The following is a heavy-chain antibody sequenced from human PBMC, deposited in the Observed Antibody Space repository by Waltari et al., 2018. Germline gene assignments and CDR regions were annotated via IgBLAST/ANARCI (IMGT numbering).Heavy chain of an antibody. J-gene: IGHJ4*02. CDR1: GFTFSSYG. Sequence: QVQLVESGGGVVQPGRSLHLSCAASGFTFSSYGLPWVRQAPGKGLEWVAVIWYDGSNKYYADSVKGRFTISRDNSKNTLYLQMNSLRAEDTAVYYCARDPTIFGVVIGVGYWGQGTLVTVSS. V-gene: IGHV3-33*01. CDR2: IWYDGSNK. D-gene: IGHD3-3*01. CDR3: ARDPTIFGVVIGVGY.